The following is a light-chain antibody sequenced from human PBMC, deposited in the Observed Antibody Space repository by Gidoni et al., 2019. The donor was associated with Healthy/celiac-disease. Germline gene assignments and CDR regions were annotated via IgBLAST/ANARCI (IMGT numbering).Light chain of an antibody. V-gene: IGKV3-15*01. Sequence: EIVMTHSPATPSVSPGERATLSCRANQSVSSNLSWYQQQPGKAPRLLNYGSSTRATGIPAGFSGSGSGKEFTLTISSLQSEDFAVYYCQQYNNWLPWTFXQXTKVEIK. J-gene: IGKJ1*01. CDR1: QSVSSN. CDR3: QQYNNWLPWT. CDR2: GSS.